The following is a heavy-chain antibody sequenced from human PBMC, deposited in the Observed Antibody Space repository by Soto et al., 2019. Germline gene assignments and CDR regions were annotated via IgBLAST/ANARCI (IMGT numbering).Heavy chain of an antibody. J-gene: IGHJ5*02. D-gene: IGHD3-16*02. CDR1: GGSISSYY. Sequence: PAETLSLTCTVSGGSISSYYGSWIRQPPGKGLEWIGYIYYSGSTNYNPSLKSRVTISVDTSKNQFSLKLSSVTAADTAVYYCVEELSLSFDPWGQGTLVTVSS. CDR2: IYYSGST. V-gene: IGHV4-59*08. CDR3: VEELSLSFDP.